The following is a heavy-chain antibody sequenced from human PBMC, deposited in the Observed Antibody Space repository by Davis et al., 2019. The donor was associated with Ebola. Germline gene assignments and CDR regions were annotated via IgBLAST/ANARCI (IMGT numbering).Heavy chain of an antibody. CDR1: GGSISSYY. Sequence: SETLSPTCTVSGGSISSYYWSWIRQPPGKGLEWIGYIYYSGSTNYNPSLKSRVTISVDTSKNQFSLKLSSVTAADTAVYYCARGSSYYYYGMDVWGQGTTVTVSS. CDR3: ARGSSYYYYGMDV. CDR2: IYYSGST. J-gene: IGHJ6*02. V-gene: IGHV4-59*01.